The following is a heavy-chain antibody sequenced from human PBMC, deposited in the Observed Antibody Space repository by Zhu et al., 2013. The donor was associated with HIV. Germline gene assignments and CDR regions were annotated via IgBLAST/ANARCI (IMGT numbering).Heavy chain of an antibody. CDR2: ISGYNGNT. V-gene: IGHV1-18*01. J-gene: IGHJ4*02. D-gene: IGHD3-3*01. Sequence: QVQLVQSGAEVKKPGASVKVSCKPSGYALPNYGISWVRQVPGQGLEWMGWISGYNGNTHYAQEFQGRVTMTTDTATGTTYMELRSLRSDDTAVYYCARDVRFLEWLSPPFYFDYWGQGTLVTVSS. CDR1: GYALPNYG. CDR3: ARDVRFLEWLSPPFYFDY.